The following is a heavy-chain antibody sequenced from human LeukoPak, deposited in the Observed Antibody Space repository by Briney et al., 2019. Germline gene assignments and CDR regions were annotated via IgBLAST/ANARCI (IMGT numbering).Heavy chain of an antibody. CDR1: GGTFSSYA. J-gene: IGHJ4*02. D-gene: IGHD3-10*01. CDR2: IIPIFGTA. Sequence: SVKVSCKASGGTFSSYAISWVRQAPGQGLEWMGRIIPIFGTANYAQKLQGRVTMTTDTSTSTAYMELRSLRSDDTAVYYCARADVLLWFGELCYFDYWGQGTLVTVSS. V-gene: IGHV1-69*05. CDR3: ARADVLLWFGELCYFDY.